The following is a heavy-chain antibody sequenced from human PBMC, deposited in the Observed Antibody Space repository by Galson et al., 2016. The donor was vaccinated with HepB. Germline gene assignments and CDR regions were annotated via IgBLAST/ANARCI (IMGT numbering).Heavy chain of an antibody. CDR2: IDWDDEK. D-gene: IGHD6-19*01. CDR1: GFSLSTNGMR. J-gene: IGHJ4*02. CDR3: ARIAVTGTHFDF. V-gene: IGHV2-70*04. Sequence: PALVKPTQTLTLTCTFSGFSLSTNGMRVTWVRQPPGKALEWLARIDWDDEKFYSAPLGARLTISKDTSKNQVVLTMTNMGSVDTGTYYCARIAVTGTHFDFWGQGTLVTVAS.